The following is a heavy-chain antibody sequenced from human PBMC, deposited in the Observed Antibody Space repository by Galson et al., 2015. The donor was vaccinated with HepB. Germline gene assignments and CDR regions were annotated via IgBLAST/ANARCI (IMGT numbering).Heavy chain of an antibody. Sequence: SLRLSCAATGFTFSSYSMNWLRQAPGKGLEWVSFISSNSHYIYYRDSVKGRFTISRDNAKNSVYLQMNSLGVEDTAVYYCARTLATIFAGFTIPPDYWSQGTVVTVSS. CDR2: ISSNSHYI. CDR1: GFTFSSYS. J-gene: IGHJ4*02. CDR3: ARTLATIFAGFTIPPDY. V-gene: IGHV3-21*01. D-gene: IGHD5-24*01.